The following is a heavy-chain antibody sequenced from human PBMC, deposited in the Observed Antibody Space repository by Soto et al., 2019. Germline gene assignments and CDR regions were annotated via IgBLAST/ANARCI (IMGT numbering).Heavy chain of an antibody. J-gene: IGHJ6*03. Sequence: ASVKVSCKASGYTFTSYYMHWVRQAPGQGLEWMGIINPSGGSTSYAQKFQGRVTMTRDTSTSTVYMELSSLRSEDTAVYYCARDRGISNCSSTSCYGHYYYYMDVWGKGTTVTVSS. CDR2: INPSGGST. V-gene: IGHV1-46*03. CDR1: GYTFTSYY. CDR3: ARDRGISNCSSTSCYGHYYYYMDV. D-gene: IGHD2-2*01.